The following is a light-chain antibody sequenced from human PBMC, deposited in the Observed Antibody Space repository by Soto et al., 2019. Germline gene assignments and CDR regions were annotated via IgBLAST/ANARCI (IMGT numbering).Light chain of an antibody. CDR2: AAS. CDR3: QQRSNWPPIT. J-gene: IGKJ5*01. Sequence: DIQLTQSPSFLSASVGDRVTITCRASQGISRYLAWYQQKPGEAPNLLIYAASTLQSWVPSRFSGSGSGTDFTLTISSLEPEDFAVYYCQQRSNWPPITFGQGTRLEIK. CDR1: QGISRY. V-gene: IGKV1-9*01.